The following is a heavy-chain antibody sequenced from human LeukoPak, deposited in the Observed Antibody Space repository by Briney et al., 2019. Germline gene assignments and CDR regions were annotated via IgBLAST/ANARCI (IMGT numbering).Heavy chain of an antibody. Sequence: PVGSLRLSCAASGFTFSTCDMHWVRQAPGKGLEWEATIRYDGKNKYYTDSVEGRFTISRDNSKSTLYLQRNSLRAEDTAIYYCTKALRPTRNFFEYWGQGSLVTVSS. CDR2: IRYDGKNK. V-gene: IGHV3-30*02. J-gene: IGHJ4*02. CDR3: TKALRPTRNFFEY. CDR1: GFTFSTCD.